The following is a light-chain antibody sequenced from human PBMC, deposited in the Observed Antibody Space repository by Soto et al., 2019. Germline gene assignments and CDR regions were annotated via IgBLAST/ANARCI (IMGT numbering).Light chain of an antibody. CDR3: QQSYSTPWT. CDR2: AAS. J-gene: IGKJ1*01. Sequence: DIQMTQSPSSLSASVRDRVTITCRASQSISNYLSWYQQMPGKAPKLLIYAASTLRSGVSSRFSGSGSGADFTLTISSLQPEDFATYYCQQSYSTPWTFGQGTKVEVK. CDR1: QSISNY. V-gene: IGKV1-39*01.